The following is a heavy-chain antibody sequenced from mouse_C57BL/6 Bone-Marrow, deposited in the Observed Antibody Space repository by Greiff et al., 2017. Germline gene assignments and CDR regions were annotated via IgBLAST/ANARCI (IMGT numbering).Heavy chain of an antibody. CDR2: ISDGDSYT. V-gene: IGHV5-4*01. Sequence: EVQLVQSGGGLVKPGASVKLSCEASGFTFSSYAMSWVRQTPEKRLEWIGTISDGDSYTYYPHNVKGRFTISRDNAKNNQYLQMSHLKAEDTAMYYCSRDEEAGAYWGQGTLVTVSA. J-gene: IGHJ3*01. CDR1: GFTFSSYA. CDR3: SRDEEAGAY.